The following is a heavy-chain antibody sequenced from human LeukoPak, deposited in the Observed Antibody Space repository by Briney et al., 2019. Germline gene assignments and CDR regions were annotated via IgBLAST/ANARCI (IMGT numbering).Heavy chain of an antibody. J-gene: IGHJ6*03. CDR3: ARSTPATGYYLDV. Sequence: GASLKVSCKASGYIFTGYFMHWVRQAPGQGLEWMGWIDPNSGDTNYARNFQGRVTMTRDTSISTAYMELTRLRSDDTAVYYCARSTPATGYYLDVWGKGTTVTVSS. V-gene: IGHV1-2*02. D-gene: IGHD1-1*01. CDR2: IDPNSGDT. CDR1: GYIFTGYF.